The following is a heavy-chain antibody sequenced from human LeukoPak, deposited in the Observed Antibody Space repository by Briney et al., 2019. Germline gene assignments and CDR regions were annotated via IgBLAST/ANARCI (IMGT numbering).Heavy chain of an antibody. V-gene: IGHV3-30*04. Sequence: GGSLRLSCAASGFTFSSYAMHWVRQAPGKGLEWVAVISYDGSNKYYADSVKGRFTISRDNSKNTLYLQMNSLRAEDTAVYYCARAPTRRQVDTAMVSWFDPWGQGTLVTVSS. J-gene: IGHJ5*02. CDR1: GFTFSSYA. CDR3: ARAPTRRQVDTAMVSWFDP. CDR2: ISYDGSNK. D-gene: IGHD5-18*01.